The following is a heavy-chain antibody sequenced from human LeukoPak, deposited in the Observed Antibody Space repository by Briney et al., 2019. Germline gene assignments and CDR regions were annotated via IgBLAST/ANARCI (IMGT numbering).Heavy chain of an antibody. CDR2: ISWNSGSI. D-gene: IGHD2-21*01. J-gene: IGHJ5*02. Sequence: PGRSLRLSCAASGFTFDDYAMHWVRQAPGKGLEWVSGISWNSGSIGYADSVKGRFTISRDNAKNSLYLQMNSLRAEDTALYYCVKGNRGGGDWDWFDPWGQGTLVTVSS. V-gene: IGHV3-9*01. CDR3: VKGNRGGGDWDWFDP. CDR1: GFTFDDYA.